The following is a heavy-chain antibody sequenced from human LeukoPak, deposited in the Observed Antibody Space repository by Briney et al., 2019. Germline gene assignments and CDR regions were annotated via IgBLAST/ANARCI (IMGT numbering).Heavy chain of an antibody. CDR2: IYHSGST. CDR3: ARGEYSYGYRVYFQH. D-gene: IGHD5-18*01. J-gene: IGHJ1*01. Sequence: SETLSLTCAVSGGSISSSNWWSWVRQPPGKGLEWIGEIYHSGSTNYNPSLKSRVTISVDTSKNQFSLKLSSVTAADTAVYYCARGEYSYGYRVYFQHWGQGTLVTVSS. CDR1: GGSISSSNW. V-gene: IGHV4-4*02.